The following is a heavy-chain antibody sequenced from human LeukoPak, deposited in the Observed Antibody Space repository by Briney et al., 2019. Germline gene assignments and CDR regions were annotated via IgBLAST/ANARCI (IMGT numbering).Heavy chain of an antibody. CDR3: SRSPQGLILDY. V-gene: IGHV5-51*01. J-gene: IGHJ4*02. CDR1: GYSFTSYW. Sequence: GESLKISCKGSGYSFTSYWIGWVRQMPGKGLEWMGLIYPGDSDTRYSPSFQGQVTISADKAISTAYLQWSSLKASDTAMYYCSRSPQGLILDYWGQGTLVTVSS. CDR2: IYPGDSDT. D-gene: IGHD3-22*01.